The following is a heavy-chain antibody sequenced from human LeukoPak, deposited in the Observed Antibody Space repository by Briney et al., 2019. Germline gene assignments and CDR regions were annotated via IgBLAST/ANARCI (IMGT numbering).Heavy chain of an antibody. CDR3: ARLSQGGWYYFDY. CDR2: IYTSGST. V-gene: IGHV4-61*02. D-gene: IGHD6-19*01. Sequence: SETLSLTCTVSGGSISSGSYYWSWIRQPAGKGLEWIGRIYTSGSTNYNPSLKSRVTISVDTSKNQFSLKLSSVIAADTAVYYCARLSQGGWYYFDYWGQGTLVTVSS. CDR1: GGSISSGSYY. J-gene: IGHJ4*02.